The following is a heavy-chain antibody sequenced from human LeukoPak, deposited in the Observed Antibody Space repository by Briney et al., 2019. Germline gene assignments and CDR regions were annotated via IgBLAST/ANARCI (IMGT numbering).Heavy chain of an antibody. CDR3: AKSVGWVKYYFDY. CDR1: GFTVSSNY. CDR2: ISGSGGVT. D-gene: IGHD6-19*01. J-gene: IGHJ4*02. Sequence: PGGSLRLSCAASGFTVSSNYMSWVRQAPGKGLEWVSDISGSGGVTHYADSVKGRFTISRDNSKNTLYLQMNSLRAEDTAVYYCAKSVGWVKYYFDYWGQGTLVTVSS. V-gene: IGHV3-23*01.